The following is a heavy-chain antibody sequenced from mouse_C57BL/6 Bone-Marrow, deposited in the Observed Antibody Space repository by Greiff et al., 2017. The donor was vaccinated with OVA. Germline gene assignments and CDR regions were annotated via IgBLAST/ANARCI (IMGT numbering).Heavy chain of an antibody. J-gene: IGHJ1*03. Sequence: QVQLQQSGPELVKPGASVKISCKASGYTFSNSWMNWVKQRPGKGLEWIGRIYPGDGDTNYNGKFKGKATLTADKSSSTAYMQLSSLTSEDSAVYCCAREDDYDWYFDVWGTGTTVTVSS. CDR2: IYPGDGDT. CDR3: AREDDYDWYFDV. V-gene: IGHV1-82*01. CDR1: GYTFSNSW. D-gene: IGHD2-4*01.